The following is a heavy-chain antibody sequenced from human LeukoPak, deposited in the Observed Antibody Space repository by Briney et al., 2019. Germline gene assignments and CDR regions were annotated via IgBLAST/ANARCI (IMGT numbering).Heavy chain of an antibody. Sequence: GGSLRLSCAASGFTFSSYAMHWVRQAPGKGLEWVAVISYDGSNKYYADSVKGRFTISRDNSKNTLYLQMNSLRAEDTAVYYCARDPRSSGWYYYYYHGMDVWGKGTTVTVSS. V-gene: IGHV3-30*04. CDR1: GFTFSSYA. CDR2: ISYDGSNK. D-gene: IGHD6-19*01. CDR3: ARDPRSSGWYYYYYHGMDV. J-gene: IGHJ6*04.